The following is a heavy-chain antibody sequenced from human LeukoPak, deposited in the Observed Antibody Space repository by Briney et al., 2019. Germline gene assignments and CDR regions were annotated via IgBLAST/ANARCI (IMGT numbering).Heavy chain of an antibody. CDR3: ATGAYTSGSFYFGDIFN. D-gene: IGHD3-10*01. Sequence: SVKVSCKVFGYILTELSIHWVRQAPGKGLKWMGGFDPQYGEGVYAQKFLGRVTMTEDTSTDTAYMELRSLSSDDTSVYYCATGAYTSGSFYFGDIFNWGQGTLVTVSS. J-gene: IGHJ4*02. CDR1: GYILTELS. CDR2: FDPQYGEG. V-gene: IGHV1-24*01.